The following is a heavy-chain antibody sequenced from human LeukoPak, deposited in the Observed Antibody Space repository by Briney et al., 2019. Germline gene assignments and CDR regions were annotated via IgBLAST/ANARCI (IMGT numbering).Heavy chain of an antibody. CDR3: ARDLRGDAFDI. Sequence: GGSLRLSCAASGFTVSSNYMSLVRQAPGKGLEWVSVIYSGGSTYYADSVKGRFTISRDNSKNTLYLQMNSLRAEDTAVYYCARDLRGDAFDIWGQGTMVTVSS. CDR1: GFTVSSNY. CDR2: IYSGGST. J-gene: IGHJ3*02. V-gene: IGHV3-53*01.